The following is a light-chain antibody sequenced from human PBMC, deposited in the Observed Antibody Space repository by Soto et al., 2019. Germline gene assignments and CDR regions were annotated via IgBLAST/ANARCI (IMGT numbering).Light chain of an antibody. J-gene: IGLJ2*01. V-gene: IGLV2-14*03. Sequence: QSALTQPASVSGSPGQSITISCTGTSSDVGTYNYVSWYQHHPGKAPKLMIYDVSNRPSGVSNRFPGSKSGNTASLTISGLQAEDEADYYCSSYTSSSTLLFGGGTKVTVL. CDR1: SSDVGTYNY. CDR3: SSYTSSSTLL. CDR2: DVS.